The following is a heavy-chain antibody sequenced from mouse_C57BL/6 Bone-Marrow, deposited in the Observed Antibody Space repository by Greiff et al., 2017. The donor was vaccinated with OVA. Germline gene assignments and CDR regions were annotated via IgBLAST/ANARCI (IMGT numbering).Heavy chain of an antibody. CDR2: IVPEDGDT. J-gene: IGHJ2*01. D-gene: IGHD1-1*01. CDR3: TTGLLLRSEYYFDY. CDR1: GFNIKDYY. V-gene: IGHV14-1*01. Sequence: VQLQQSGAELVRPGASVKLSCTASGFNIKDYYMHWVKQRPEQGLEWIGRIVPEDGDTEYAPKFQGKATMTADTSSNTAYLQLSSLTSEDTAVYYCTTGLLLRSEYYFDYWGQGTTLTVSS.